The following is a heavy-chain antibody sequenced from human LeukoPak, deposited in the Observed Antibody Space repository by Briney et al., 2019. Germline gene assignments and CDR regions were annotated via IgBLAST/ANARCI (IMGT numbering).Heavy chain of an antibody. CDR1: GDITHY. CDR2: IYFSGSV. V-gene: IGHV4-39*01. CDR3: AKHNGGGIVSYVAPGPPDYFDH. Sequence: SETLSLTCTVSGDITHYWGWIRQPPGKGLECIGSIYFSGSVYYNPSLRSRVTISLDTSTKQLSLKLTSVTAADTAIYYCAKHNGGGIVSYVAPGPPDYFDHWGQGALVTVSS. D-gene: IGHD1-26*01. J-gene: IGHJ4*02.